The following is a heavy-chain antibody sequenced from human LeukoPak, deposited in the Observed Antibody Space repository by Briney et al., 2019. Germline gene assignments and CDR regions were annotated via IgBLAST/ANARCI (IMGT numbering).Heavy chain of an antibody. Sequence: GESLKISCKGLGYNFGSYWNAWVRQMPGKGLEWMGIIYPGDSDTRYSPSFQGQVTISADKSINTAYLQWSSLKASDTAIYYCARRGEAMDPFDYWGQGTLVTVSS. CDR3: ARRGEAMDPFDY. J-gene: IGHJ4*02. V-gene: IGHV5-51*01. CDR1: GYNFGSYW. CDR2: IYPGDSDT. D-gene: IGHD5-18*01.